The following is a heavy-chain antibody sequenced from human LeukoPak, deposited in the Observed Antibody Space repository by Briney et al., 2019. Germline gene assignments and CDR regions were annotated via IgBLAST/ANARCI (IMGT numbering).Heavy chain of an antibody. D-gene: IGHD5-18*01. V-gene: IGHV3-48*01. CDR3: ARDSQIQLGAYYFDY. CDR2: ISSSSSII. CDR1: GFTFSSYS. Sequence: PGGSLRLSCAASGFTFSSYSMNWVRQAPGKGLEWVSYISSSSSIIYYVDSVKGRFTISRDNSKNTLYLQMNSLRAEDTAVYYCARDSQIQLGAYYFDYWGQGTLVTVSS. J-gene: IGHJ4*02.